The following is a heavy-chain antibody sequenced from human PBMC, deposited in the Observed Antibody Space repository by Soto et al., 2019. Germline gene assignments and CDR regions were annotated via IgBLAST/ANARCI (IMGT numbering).Heavy chain of an antibody. J-gene: IGHJ4*02. V-gene: IGHV1-69*01. CDR2: IIPIFGTA. Sequence: QVQLVQSGAEVRKPGSSVKVSCKASGGTFSRHAICWVRQAPGQGLEWMGGIIPIFGTANHAQKLQGRVTIIADESTSTVYMELSSLRSEDTAMYYCARGWGYDSNDYYYAYWGQGTLVIVSS. CDR1: GGTFSRHA. CDR3: ARGWGYDSNDYYYAY. D-gene: IGHD3-22*01.